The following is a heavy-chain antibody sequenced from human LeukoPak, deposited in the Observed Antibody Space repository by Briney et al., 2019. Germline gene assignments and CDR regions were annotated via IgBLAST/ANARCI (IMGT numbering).Heavy chain of an antibody. CDR1: GYTFTGHY. CDR3: SRSPHYSNHYYYYMDV. J-gene: IGHJ6*03. V-gene: IGHV1-2*02. CDR2: INPNSGGT. Sequence: GASVKVSCKASGYTFTGHYMHWVRQAPGQGLEWMGWINPNSGGTNYAQRFQGRVTMTRDTSISIAYMELSRLRSDDTAEYYCSRSPHYSNHYYYYMDVWGKGTTVTVSS. D-gene: IGHD4-11*01.